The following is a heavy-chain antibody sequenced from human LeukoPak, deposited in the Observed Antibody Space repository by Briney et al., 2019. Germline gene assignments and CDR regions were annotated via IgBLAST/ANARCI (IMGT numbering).Heavy chain of an antibody. V-gene: IGHV4-34*01. D-gene: IGHD1-1*01. CDR3: ARARRSSTGTLNWFDP. CDR1: GGSFSGYY. J-gene: IGHJ5*02. Sequence: SETLSLTCAVYGGSFSGYYWSWIRQPPGKGLEWIGEINHSGSTNYNPSLKSRVTISVDTSKNQFSLKLSSVTAADTAVYYCARARRSSTGTLNWFDPWGQGTLVTVSS. CDR2: INHSGST.